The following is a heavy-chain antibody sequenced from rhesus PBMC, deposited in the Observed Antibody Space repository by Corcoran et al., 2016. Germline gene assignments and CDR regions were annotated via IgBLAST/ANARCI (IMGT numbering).Heavy chain of an antibody. CDR1: GGSISSSY. D-gene: IGHD3-9*01. CDR3: ATLYYEDDYGYFPFDY. CDR2: IYGSGSST. V-gene: IGHV4-169*01. Sequence: QLQLQESGPGLVKPSETLSLTCAVSGGSISSSYWSWIRQAPGKGLEWIWYIYGSGSSTNYNPSLKRRFILSVYTSKNQLSLKLSSVTTADTAVYYCATLYYEDDYGYFPFDYWGQGVLVTVSS. J-gene: IGHJ4*01.